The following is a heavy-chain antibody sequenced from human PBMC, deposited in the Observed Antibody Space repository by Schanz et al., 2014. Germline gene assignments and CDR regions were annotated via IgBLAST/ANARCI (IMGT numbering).Heavy chain of an antibody. V-gene: IGHV1-18*01. CDR3: AKDQGSYGSGSYSYFDY. J-gene: IGHJ4*02. D-gene: IGHD3-10*01. CDR1: GYTFTSYG. CDR2: ISPYNGNT. Sequence: QVHLVQSGAEVKKPGASVKVSCKASGYTFTSYGISWVRQAPGQGLEWMGWISPYNGNTNYAQKLQGRVTMTADTSTSTADMDLRSLRSDDTAVYYCAKDQGSYGSGSYSYFDYWGQGTLATVSS.